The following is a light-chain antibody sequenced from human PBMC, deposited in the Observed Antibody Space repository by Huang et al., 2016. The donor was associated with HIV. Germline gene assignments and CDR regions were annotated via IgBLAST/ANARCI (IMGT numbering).Light chain of an antibody. CDR2: LAS. J-gene: IGKJ1*01. CDR3: LQHYNYPRT. V-gene: IGKV1-6*01. CDR1: QGIRND. Sequence: IQMTQPPLSLSASVGYAVNSTCRASQGIRNDLRWYQQKPGKAPQLLIYLASSLQSGVPSRFSGSGSGTDFSLTISGLQPEDFATYYCLQHYNYPRTFGQGTKVEI.